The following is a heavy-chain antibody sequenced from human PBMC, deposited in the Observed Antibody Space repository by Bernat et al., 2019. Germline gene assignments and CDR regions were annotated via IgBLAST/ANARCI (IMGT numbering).Heavy chain of an antibody. Sequence: EVQLVESGGGLVQPGGSLRLSCAASGFSFSNVWMTWVRQAPGKGLEWVGRIKRKTEGETTDYSAPVEGRFTISRDDSINKVYLQMSSLKTEDTAVYYCATGDCSGGSCHAFDIWGQGTMVIVSS. CDR1: GFSFSNVW. CDR2: IKRKTEGETT. V-gene: IGHV3-15*01. D-gene: IGHD2-15*01. J-gene: IGHJ3*02. CDR3: ATGDCSGGSCHAFDI.